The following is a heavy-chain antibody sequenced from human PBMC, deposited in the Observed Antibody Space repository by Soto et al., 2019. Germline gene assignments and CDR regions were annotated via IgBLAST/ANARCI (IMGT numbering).Heavy chain of an antibody. J-gene: IGHJ6*02. Sequence: SETLSLTCTVSGGSISSYYWSWIRQPPGKGLEWIGYIYYSGSTNYNPSLKSRVTISVDTSKNQFPLKLSSVTAADTAVYYCAREGDYYDSSGYYYYYYGMDVWGQGTTVTVSS. D-gene: IGHD3-22*01. V-gene: IGHV4-59*01. CDR3: AREGDYYDSSGYYYYYYGMDV. CDR1: GGSISSYY. CDR2: IYYSGST.